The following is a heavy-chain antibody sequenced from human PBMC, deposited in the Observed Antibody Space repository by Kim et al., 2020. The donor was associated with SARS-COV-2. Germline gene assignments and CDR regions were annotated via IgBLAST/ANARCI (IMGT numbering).Heavy chain of an antibody. Sequence: GGSLRLSCAASGFTSSSYWMSWVRQAPGKGLEWVATIKPGGGDTYYVDSVKGRLTISRDNTKNSLCLEMNTLRAEDTAVYYCARDGLGLTGTTILSTLMEVWGAGTTVTVSS. CDR3: ARDGLGLTGTTILSTLMEV. CDR2: IKPGGGDT. J-gene: IGHJ6*02. D-gene: IGHD1-20*01. CDR1: GFTSSSYW. V-gene: IGHV3-7*01.